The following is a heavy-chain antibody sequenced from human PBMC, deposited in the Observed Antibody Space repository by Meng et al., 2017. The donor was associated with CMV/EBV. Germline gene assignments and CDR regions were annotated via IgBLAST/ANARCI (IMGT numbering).Heavy chain of an antibody. CDR2: IRYDGSEK. CDR3: AKDSGGEGDMDV. J-gene: IGHJ6*02. D-gene: IGHD3-10*01. V-gene: IGHV3-30*02. Sequence: GESLKISCAASGCTFTNYGMHWVRQAPDKGLEWVAFIRYDGSEKYYGDSVEGRLTISRDNSKNTVYLQMNRLRVDDTALYYCAKDSGGEGDMDVWGQGTTVTVSS. CDR1: GCTFTNYG.